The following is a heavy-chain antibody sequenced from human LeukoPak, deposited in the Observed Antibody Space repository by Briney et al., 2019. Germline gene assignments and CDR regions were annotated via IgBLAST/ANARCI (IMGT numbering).Heavy chain of an antibody. D-gene: IGHD4/OR15-4a*01. CDR2: ISGGGDST. CDR1: GFTFSSYA. Sequence: GGSLRLSCAASGFTFSSYALSWVRQAPGKGLEWVSAISGGGDSTYYADSEKGRFTISRDNSKNTLYLQMNSLRAEDTAVYYCAKAHSGATYDYWRQGTLVTVSS. J-gene: IGHJ4*02. CDR3: AKAHSGATYDY. V-gene: IGHV3-23*01.